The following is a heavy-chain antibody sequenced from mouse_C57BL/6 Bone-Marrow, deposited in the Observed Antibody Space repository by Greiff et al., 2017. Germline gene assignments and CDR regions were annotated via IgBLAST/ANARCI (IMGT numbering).Heavy chain of an antibody. J-gene: IGHJ2*01. Sequence: EVQVVESGGGLVQPGESLKLSCESNEYEFPSHDMSWVRKTPEKRLELVAAINSDGGSTYYPDTMERRFIISRDNTKKTLYLQMSSLRSEDTALYYCANKSDYYGSRYFDDWGQGTTLTVSS. V-gene: IGHV5-2*01. D-gene: IGHD1-1*01. CDR1: EYEFPSHD. CDR3: ANKSDYYGSRYFDD. CDR2: INSDGGST.